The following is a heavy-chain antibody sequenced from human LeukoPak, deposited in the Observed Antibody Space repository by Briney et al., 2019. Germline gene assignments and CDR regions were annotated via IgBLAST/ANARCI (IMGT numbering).Heavy chain of an antibody. D-gene: IGHD4-17*01. CDR3: AKVDDYGDHGAFDI. CDR1: GFTFSSYA. CDR2: ISGSGGST. Sequence: GGSLRLSCAASGFTFSSYAMSWVRQAPGKGLEWVSAISGSGGSTYYEDSVKGRFTISRDNSKNTLYLQMNSLRAEDTAVHYCAKVDDYGDHGAFDIWGQGTMVTVSS. J-gene: IGHJ3*02. V-gene: IGHV3-23*01.